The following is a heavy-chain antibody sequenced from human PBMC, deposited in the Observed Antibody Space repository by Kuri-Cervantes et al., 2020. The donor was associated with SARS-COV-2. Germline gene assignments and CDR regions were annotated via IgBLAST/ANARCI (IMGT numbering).Heavy chain of an antibody. CDR1: GFTFSSYG. CDR3: ARDRPEVVPLYYFNS. D-gene: IGHD3-22*01. CDR2: IWYDGSNK. J-gene: IGHJ4*02. V-gene: IGHV3-33*01. Sequence: LSLTCAASGFTFSSYGMHWVRQAPGEGLEWVAVIWYDGSNKYYADSVKGRFTISRDNSKNTLYLQMNSLRAEDTAVYYCARDRPEVVPLYYFNSWGQGTLVTVSS.